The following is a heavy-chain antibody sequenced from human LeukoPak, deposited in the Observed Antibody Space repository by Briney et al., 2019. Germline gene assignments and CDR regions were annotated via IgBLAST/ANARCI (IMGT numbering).Heavy chain of an antibody. D-gene: IGHD3-10*01. CDR1: GRSFSGYY. CDR2: INHSGST. J-gene: IGHJ5*02. CDR3: ARLWFGELSVWFDP. V-gene: IGHV4-34*01. Sequence: PSGTLSLTCAVYGRSFSGYYWSWIRQPPGKGLEWIGEINHSGSTNYNPSLKSRVTISVDTSKNQFSLKLSSVTAADTAVYYCARLWFGELSVWFDPWGQGTLVTVSS.